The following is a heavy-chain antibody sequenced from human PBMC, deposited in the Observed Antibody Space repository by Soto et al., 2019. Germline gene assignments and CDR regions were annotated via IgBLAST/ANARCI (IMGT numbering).Heavy chain of an antibody. V-gene: IGHV1-3*01. CDR2: INAANGDT. CDR3: VRRHVSATGIDWFDP. D-gene: IGHD6-13*01. CDR1: GYTFTSYG. Sequence: ASVKVSCKASGYTFTSYGIHWVRQAPGQRLEWMGWINAANGDTKYTPKFQGRVTITRDTSASTAYMELSSLRSEDTAVYYCVRRHVSATGIDWFDPWGQGTLVTVSS. J-gene: IGHJ5*02.